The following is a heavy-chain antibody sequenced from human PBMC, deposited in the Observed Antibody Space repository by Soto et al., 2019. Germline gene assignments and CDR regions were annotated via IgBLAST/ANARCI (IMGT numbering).Heavy chain of an antibody. CDR2: ISGSGSNT. Sequence: EVQLLESGGGLVQPGGSLRLSCAASGFTFSSYAMSWVRQAPGKGLEWVSGISGSGSNTYYADSVKGRFTISRDNSKNTLYLQMNSLTAEDTAVYYCAKGQGSGNYNNWFDPWGQGTLVTVSS. V-gene: IGHV3-23*01. CDR1: GFTFSSYA. D-gene: IGHD1-26*01. CDR3: AKGQGSGNYNNWFDP. J-gene: IGHJ5*02.